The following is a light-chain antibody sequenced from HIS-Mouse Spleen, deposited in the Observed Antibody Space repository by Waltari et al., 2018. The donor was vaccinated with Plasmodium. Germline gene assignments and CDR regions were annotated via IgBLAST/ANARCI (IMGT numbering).Light chain of an antibody. CDR1: QSVSSSY. J-gene: IGKJ2*01. CDR2: GAS. CDR3: QQYGSSPYT. V-gene: IGKV3-20*01. Sequence: TVLTQSTGTLSLSPGESATLSCRASQSVSSSYLAWYQQKPGQAPRLLIYGASSRATGIPDRFSGSGSGTDFTLTISRLEPEDFAVYYCQQYGSSPYTFGQGTKLEIK.